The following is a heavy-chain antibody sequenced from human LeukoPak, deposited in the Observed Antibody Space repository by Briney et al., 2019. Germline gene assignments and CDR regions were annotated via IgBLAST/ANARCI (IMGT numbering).Heavy chain of an antibody. CDR3: SRSRWLRSGAMDV. CDR1: GYTFTSYD. D-gene: IGHD5-12*01. V-gene: IGHV1-8*01. CDR2: MNPNSGDT. Sequence: GASVKVSCKASGYTFTSYDINWVRQATGQGLEWLGWMNPNSGDTLYAQKFQGRFTMTRSTSISTAYMELSSLRSDDTAVFYCSRSRWLRSGAMDVWGQGTTVIVSS. J-gene: IGHJ6*02.